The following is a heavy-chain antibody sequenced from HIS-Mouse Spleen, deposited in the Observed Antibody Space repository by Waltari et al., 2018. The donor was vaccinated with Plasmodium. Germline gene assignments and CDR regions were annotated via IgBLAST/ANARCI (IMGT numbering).Heavy chain of an antibody. Sequence: QVQLVQSGAEVKKPGASVKVSCKAYGYTFTGYYMPWWRQAPGQGLEWMGWINPNSGGTNYAQKFQGRVTMTRDTSISTAYMELSRLRSDDTAVYYCARDLAAAGHFDYWGQGTLVTVSS. V-gene: IGHV1-2*02. CDR1: GYTFTGYY. J-gene: IGHJ4*02. D-gene: IGHD6-13*01. CDR2: INPNSGGT. CDR3: ARDLAAAGHFDY.